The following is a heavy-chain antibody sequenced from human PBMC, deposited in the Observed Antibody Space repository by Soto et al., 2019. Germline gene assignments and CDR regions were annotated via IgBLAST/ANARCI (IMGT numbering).Heavy chain of an antibody. CDR1: GGSISSYY. CDR3: AGDRGYSRGFDP. J-gene: IGHJ5*02. D-gene: IGHD6-13*01. Sequence: QVQLQESGPGLVKPSETLSLTCTVSGGSISSYYWSWIRQPPGKGLEWIGYIYYSGSTNYNPSLKSRATISVDTSKNQFSLKLSSVTAADTAVYYCAGDRGYSRGFDPWGQGTLVTVSS. V-gene: IGHV4-59*01. CDR2: IYYSGST.